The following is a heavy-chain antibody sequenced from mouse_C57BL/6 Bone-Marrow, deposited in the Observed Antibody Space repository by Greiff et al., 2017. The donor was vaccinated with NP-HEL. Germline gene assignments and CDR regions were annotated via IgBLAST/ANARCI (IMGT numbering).Heavy chain of an antibody. Sequence: VHVKQSGAELVRPGASVKLSCTASGFNIKDDYMHWVKQRPEQGLEWIGWIDPENGDTEYASKFQGKATITADTSSNTAYLQLSSLTSEDTAVYYCTTSRWLLRFAYWGQGTLVTVSA. J-gene: IGHJ3*01. V-gene: IGHV14-4*01. D-gene: IGHD2-3*01. CDR1: GFNIKDDY. CDR2: IDPENGDT. CDR3: TTSRWLLRFAY.